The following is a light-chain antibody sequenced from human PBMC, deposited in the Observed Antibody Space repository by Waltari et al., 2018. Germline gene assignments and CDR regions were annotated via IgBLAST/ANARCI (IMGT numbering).Light chain of an antibody. Sequence: IQLTQSPSSLSASVGDRVTITCRASQDISNWLAWYQQKPGKAPKLLISRASTLHSGAPSRCSGSGSGTDFTLTISGMQPEDSATYYCQQLVNYPLTFGGGTKVEIK. V-gene: IGKV1D-16*01. CDR2: RAS. CDR1: QDISNW. J-gene: IGKJ4*01. CDR3: QQLVNYPLT.